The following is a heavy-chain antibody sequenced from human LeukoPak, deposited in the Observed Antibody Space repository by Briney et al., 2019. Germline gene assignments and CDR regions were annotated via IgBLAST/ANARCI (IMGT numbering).Heavy chain of an antibody. D-gene: IGHD4-17*01. CDR2: ISSSSSYI. CDR1: GFTFSSYS. V-gene: IGHV3-21*04. CDR3: ARVYGGYLRWFDP. J-gene: IGHJ5*02. Sequence: GGSLRLSCAASGFTFSSYSMNWVRQAPGKGLEWVSSISSSSSYIYYADSVKGRFTISRDNAKNSLYLQMNSLRDEDTAFYYCARVYGGYLRWFDPWGQGSLVSVSS.